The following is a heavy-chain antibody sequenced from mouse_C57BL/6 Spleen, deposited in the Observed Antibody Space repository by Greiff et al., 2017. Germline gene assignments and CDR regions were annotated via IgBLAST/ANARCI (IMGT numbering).Heavy chain of an antibody. V-gene: IGHV1-82*01. CDR3: ARDGEYYGSQCYFDY. Sequence: QVQLKQSGPELVKPGASVKISCKASGYAFSSSWMNWVKQRPGKGLEWIGRIYPGDGDTNYNGKFKGKATLTADKSSSTAYMQLSSLTSEDSAVYFCARDGEYYGSQCYFDYWGQGTTLTVSS. J-gene: IGHJ2*01. D-gene: IGHD1-1*01. CDR1: GYAFSSSW. CDR2: IYPGDGDT.